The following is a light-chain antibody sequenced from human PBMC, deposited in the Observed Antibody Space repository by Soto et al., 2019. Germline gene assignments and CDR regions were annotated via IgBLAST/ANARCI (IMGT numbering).Light chain of an antibody. J-gene: IGLJ7*01. CDR1: SSDVGSYNL. CDR3: CSYAGSSTPPAV. CDR2: EVS. V-gene: IGLV2-23*02. Sequence: QSALTQPASVSGSPGQSITISCTGTSSDVGSYNLVSWYQQHPGKAPKLMISEVSKRPSGVSNRFSGSKSGNTASLTISGLQAEDEADYYCCSYAGSSTPPAVFGGGTQLTVL.